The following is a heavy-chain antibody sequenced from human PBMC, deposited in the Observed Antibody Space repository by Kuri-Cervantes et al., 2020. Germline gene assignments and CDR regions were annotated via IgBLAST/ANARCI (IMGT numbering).Heavy chain of an antibody. V-gene: IGHV3-74*01. CDR3: ARGSYDLWCGYPAYYFDY. CDR2: INSDGSST. D-gene: IGHD3-3*01. Sequence: SLKISCAASEFTFSSYWMHWVRQAPGKRMVWVSGINSDGSSTSYVDSVKGRFTISRDNAKNTLYLQMNSLRAEDTAVYYCARGSYDLWCGYPAYYFDYWGQGTMVTVSS. CDR1: EFTFSSYW. J-gene: IGHJ4*02.